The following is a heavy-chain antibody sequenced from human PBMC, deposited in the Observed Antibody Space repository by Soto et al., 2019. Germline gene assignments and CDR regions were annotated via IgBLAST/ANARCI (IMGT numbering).Heavy chain of an antibody. V-gene: IGHV3-30*03. CDR3: ALLEGGPQGNFDY. J-gene: IGHJ4*02. Sequence: QVRLVESGGGVVQPGGSLRLSCAASGFDFSNYAMHWVRQAPGKGLEWVALVASDGGNKYYGDGVKGRFTISRDNSKSTLDLQMNSLRAEVTAVYFCALLEGGPQGNFDYWGQGILVTVSS. CDR2: VASDGGNK. CDR1: GFDFSNYA. D-gene: IGHD3-10*01.